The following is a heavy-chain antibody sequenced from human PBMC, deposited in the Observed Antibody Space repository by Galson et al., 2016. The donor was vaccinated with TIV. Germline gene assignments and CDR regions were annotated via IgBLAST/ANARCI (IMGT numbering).Heavy chain of an antibody. CDR2: VYDDGNA. D-gene: IGHD1-26*01. V-gene: IGHV4-39*07. J-gene: IGHJ3*02. CDR1: GGSIITKSYY. CDR3: ARGLLGASVGFDI. Sequence: ETLSLTCIVSGGSIITKSYYWGWIRQPPGKGLEWIGMVYDDGNAYYNPSLKSRATLSVDTSRNQFSLKLTSVAAADTAAYYCARGLLGASVGFDIWGQGTMVTVSS.